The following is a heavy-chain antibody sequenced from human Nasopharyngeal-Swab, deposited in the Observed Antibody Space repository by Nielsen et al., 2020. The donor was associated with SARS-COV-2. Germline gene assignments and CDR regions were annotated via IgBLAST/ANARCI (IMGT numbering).Heavy chain of an antibody. CDR3: CLYDGSGPFD. CDR1: GFSFRNSW. V-gene: IGHV3-74*01. Sequence: GGSLRLSCAASGFSFRNSWAHWVRQAPGKGLLWVSHIKRDGSVINYADVVKGRFTISRDNAKNTLYLQMNSLRAEDTAMYYCCLYDGSGPFDWGQGTLVTVSS. CDR2: IKRDGSVI. D-gene: IGHD3-22*01. J-gene: IGHJ4*02.